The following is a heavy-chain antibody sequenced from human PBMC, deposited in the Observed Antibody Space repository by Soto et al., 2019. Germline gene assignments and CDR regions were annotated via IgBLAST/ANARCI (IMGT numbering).Heavy chain of an antibody. CDR3: ARISLGVLTDDYGDQDAFDI. CDR1: GYTFTSSG. Sequence: ASVKVSCKASGYTFTSSGISWVRQAPGQGLEWMGWISAYNGNTNYAQKLQGRVTMTTDTSTSTAYMELRSLRSDDTAVYYCARISLGVLTDDYGDQDAFDIWGQGTMVTVSS. V-gene: IGHV1-18*01. CDR2: ISAYNGNT. D-gene: IGHD4-17*01. J-gene: IGHJ3*02.